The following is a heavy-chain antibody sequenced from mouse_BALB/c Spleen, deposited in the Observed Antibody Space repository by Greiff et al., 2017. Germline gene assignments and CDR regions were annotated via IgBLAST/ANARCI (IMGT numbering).Heavy chain of an antibody. Sequence: VQLQQSGPGLVKPSQSLSLTCTVTGYSITSDYAWNWIRQFPGNKLEWMGYISYSGSTSYNPSLKSRISITRDTSKNQFFLQLNSVTTEDTATYYCARYGNYWFAYWGQGTLVTVSA. CDR1: GYSITSDYA. CDR3: ARYGNYWFAY. V-gene: IGHV3-2*02. J-gene: IGHJ3*01. D-gene: IGHD2-1*01. CDR2: ISYSGST.